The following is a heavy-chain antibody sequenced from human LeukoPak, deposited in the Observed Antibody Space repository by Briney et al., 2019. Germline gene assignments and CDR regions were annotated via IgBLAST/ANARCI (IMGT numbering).Heavy chain of an antibody. Sequence: GESLKISWQGSGYSFTSYWIGWVCQMHGKGLEWVGIIYPGDSDTRYSPSFQGQVTISADKSISTAYLQWSSLKASDTAMYYCARHVRIAAAHNWFDPWGQGTLVTVSS. CDR2: IYPGDSDT. J-gene: IGHJ5*02. CDR1: GYSFTSYW. V-gene: IGHV5-51*01. D-gene: IGHD6-13*01. CDR3: ARHVRIAAAHNWFDP.